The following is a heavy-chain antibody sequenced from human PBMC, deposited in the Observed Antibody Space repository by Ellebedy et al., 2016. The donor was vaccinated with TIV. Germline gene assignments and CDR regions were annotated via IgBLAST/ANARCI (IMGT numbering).Heavy chain of an antibody. J-gene: IGHJ6*03. D-gene: IGHD6-6*01. V-gene: IGHV1-2*02. CDR2: INPNSGGT. CDR3: AASIGYYYYYMDV. CDR1: GYTFTSYG. Sequence: ASVKVSXXASGYTFTSYGISWVRQAPGQGLEWMGWINPNSGGTNYAQKFQGRVTMTRDTSISTAYMELSRLRSDDTAVYYCAASIGYYYYYMDVWGKGTTVTVSS.